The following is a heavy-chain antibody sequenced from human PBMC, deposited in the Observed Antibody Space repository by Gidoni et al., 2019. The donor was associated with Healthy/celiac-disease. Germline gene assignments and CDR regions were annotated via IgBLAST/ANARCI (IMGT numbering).Heavy chain of an antibody. CDR3: ASAADTAMVRRWFDP. V-gene: IGHV1-69*04. J-gene: IGHJ5*02. D-gene: IGHD5-18*01. Sequence: QVQLVQSGAEVKKPGSSVKVSCKASGGTFRSYATSWVRQAPGQGLVWMGSIIPILGIANYAQKFQGRVTITADKSTSTAYMELSSLRSDDTAVYYCASAADTAMVRRWFDPWGQGTLVTVSS. CDR2: IIPILGIA. CDR1: GGTFRSYA.